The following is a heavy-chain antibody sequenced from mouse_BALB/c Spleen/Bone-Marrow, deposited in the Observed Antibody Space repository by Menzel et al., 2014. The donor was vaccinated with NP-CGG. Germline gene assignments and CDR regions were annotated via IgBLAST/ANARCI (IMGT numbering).Heavy chain of an antibody. CDR3: VRPHYYGSSYRYAMDY. Sequence: EVHLVESGGGLVQPKGSLKLSCAASGFTFNTHAMNWVRQAPGKGLEWVARIRSKSNNYATYYADSVKDRFTISRDDSQSMLYLQMNNLKTEDTAMYYCVRPHYYGSSYRYAMDYWGQGTSVTVSS. V-gene: IGHV10-1*02. CDR1: GFTFNTHA. CDR2: IRSKSNNYAT. D-gene: IGHD1-1*01. J-gene: IGHJ4*01.